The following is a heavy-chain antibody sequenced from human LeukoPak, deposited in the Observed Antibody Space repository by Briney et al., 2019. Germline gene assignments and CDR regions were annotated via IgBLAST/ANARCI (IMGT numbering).Heavy chain of an antibody. J-gene: IGHJ3*02. CDR2: ISSNGGST. CDR3: ARDKKIAAAGSGAFDI. D-gene: IGHD6-13*01. V-gene: IGHV3-64*01. Sequence: GGSLRLSCAASGFTFSSYAMHWVRQAPGKGLEYVSAISSNGGSTYYANSVKGRFTISRDNSKNSLYLQMNSLRAEDTAVYYCARDKKIAAAGSGAFDIWGQGTMVTVSS. CDR1: GFTFSSYA.